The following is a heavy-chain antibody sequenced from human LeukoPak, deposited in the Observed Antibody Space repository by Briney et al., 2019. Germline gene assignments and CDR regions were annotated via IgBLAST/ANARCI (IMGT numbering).Heavy chain of an antibody. CDR3: ARGRDGYNWGAFDI. CDR1: GFTFSSYA. D-gene: IGHD5-24*01. CDR2: ISYDGSNK. Sequence: SGGSLRLSCAASGFTFSSYAMHWVRQAPGKGLEWVAVISYDGSNKYYADSVKGRFTTSRDNSKNTLYLQMNSLRAEDTAVYYCARGRDGYNWGAFDIWGQGTMVTVSS. V-gene: IGHV3-30-3*01. J-gene: IGHJ3*02.